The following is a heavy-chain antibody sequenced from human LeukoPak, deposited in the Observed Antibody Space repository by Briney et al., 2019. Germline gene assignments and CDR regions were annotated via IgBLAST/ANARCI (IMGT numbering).Heavy chain of an antibody. CDR1: GFTFSSYW. D-gene: IGHD5-18*01. CDR3: ARDRGYSYGTYNWFDP. CDR2: IKQDGSEK. J-gene: IGHJ5*02. V-gene: IGHV3-7*01. Sequence: PGGSLRLSCAASGFTFSSYWRSWVRQAPGKGLEWVANIKQDGSEKYYVDSVKGRFTISRDNAKNSLYLQMNSLRAEDTAVYYCARDRGYSYGTYNWFDPWGQGTLVTVSS.